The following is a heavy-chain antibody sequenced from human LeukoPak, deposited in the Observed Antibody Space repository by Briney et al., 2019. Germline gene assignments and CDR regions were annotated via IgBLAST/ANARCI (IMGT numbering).Heavy chain of an antibody. V-gene: IGHV3-21*01. CDR2: ISGSSSYR. J-gene: IGHJ5*02. CDR1: GFTFSSYS. Sequence: GGSLRLSCAASGFTFSSYSMNWVRQAPGKGLEWVSSISGSSSYRYYADSVKGRFTISRDNAKNSLYLQMNSLRAEDTAVYYCARQSSGHNWFDPWGQGTLVTVSS. D-gene: IGHD6-19*01. CDR3: ARQSSGHNWFDP.